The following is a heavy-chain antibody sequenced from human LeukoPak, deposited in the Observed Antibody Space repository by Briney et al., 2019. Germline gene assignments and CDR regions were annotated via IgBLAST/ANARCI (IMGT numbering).Heavy chain of an antibody. CDR3: ASTYYYDSSAQTFDY. Sequence: SQTLSLTCTVSGRSISSYYWSWIRQPPGKGLEWIGYIYYSWSTNYNPSLKSRVTISVDTSKNQFSLKLSSVTAADTAVYYCASTYYYDSSAQTFDYWGQGTLVTVSS. D-gene: IGHD3-22*01. CDR2: IYYSWST. CDR1: GRSISSYY. J-gene: IGHJ4*02. V-gene: IGHV4-59*08.